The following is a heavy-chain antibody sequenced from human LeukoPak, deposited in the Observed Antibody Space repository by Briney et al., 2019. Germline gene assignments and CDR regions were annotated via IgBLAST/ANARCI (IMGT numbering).Heavy chain of an antibody. J-gene: IGHJ2*01. CDR3: AKTLTTVTKRYWYFDL. CDR1: EFTFSSYA. Sequence: GGSLRLSCAASEFTFSSYAMSWVRHAPGKGMEPVSAISGRGGSTYYADSVKGRFPISRDNSKNTLYLQMNSLRAEDTAVYYCAKTLTTVTKRYWYFDLWGRGTLVTVSS. CDR2: ISGRGGST. V-gene: IGHV3-23*01. D-gene: IGHD4-17*01.